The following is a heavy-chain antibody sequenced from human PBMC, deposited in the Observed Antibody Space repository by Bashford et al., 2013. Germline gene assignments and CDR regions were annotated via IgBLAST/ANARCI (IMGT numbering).Heavy chain of an antibody. J-gene: IGHJ6*02. CDR3: ARDPATVLRSPSDYFGMDV. Sequence: RPLLYSSETLSLTCAVSGGSISSSNWWSWVRQPPGKGLEWIGEIYHSGSTNYNPSLKSRVTISVDKSKNQFSLKLSSVTAADTAVYYCARDPATVLRSPSDYFGMDVWGQGTTVTVSS. D-gene: IGHD3-3*01. CDR2: IYHSGST. CDR1: GGSISSSNW. V-gene: IGHV4-4*02.